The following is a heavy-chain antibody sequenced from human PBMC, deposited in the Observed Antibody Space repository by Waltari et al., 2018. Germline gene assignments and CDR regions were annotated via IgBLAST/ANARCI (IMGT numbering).Heavy chain of an antibody. V-gene: IGHV1-69*08. CDR3: ARDPTLITMIPPGGMDV. D-gene: IGHD3-22*01. J-gene: IGHJ6*02. CDR2: IIPIFGTA. Sequence: QVQLVQSGAEVKKPGSSVKVSCKASGGTFSSYAISWVRQAPGKGLEWMGRIIPIFGTANYAQKFQGRVTITADKSTSTAYMELSSLRSEDTAVYYCARDPTLITMIPPGGMDVWGQGTTVTVSS. CDR1: GGTFSSYA.